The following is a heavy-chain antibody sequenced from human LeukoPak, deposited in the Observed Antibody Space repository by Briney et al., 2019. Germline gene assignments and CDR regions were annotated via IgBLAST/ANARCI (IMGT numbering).Heavy chain of an antibody. D-gene: IGHD3-22*01. J-gene: IGHJ4*02. CDR2: ISGSGSTT. CDR3: AKEDSSGYTGRYYFES. Sequence: GGSLRLSCAASGFTFSSYAMSWVRQSPGKGLDWVSVISGSGSTTNHADSVKGRFAISRDNSKKGVYLQMNSLRAEDTAVYYCAKEDSSGYTGRYYFESWGQGTLVTVSS. CDR1: GFTFSSYA. V-gene: IGHV3-23*01.